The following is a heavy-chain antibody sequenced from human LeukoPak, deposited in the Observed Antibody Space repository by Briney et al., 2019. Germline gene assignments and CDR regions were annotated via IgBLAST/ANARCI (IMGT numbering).Heavy chain of an antibody. Sequence: GESLRLSCAASGFIFKKYWMNWVRQVPGKGLECLANIKEDGSETYYADSVKGRFTISRDNPKNLLFLQINSLRVEDTAVYYCARETPRRGETRDGYRWGQGTVVTVSS. CDR3: ARETPRRGETRDGYR. CDR1: GFIFKKYW. CDR2: IKEDGSET. V-gene: IGHV3-7*01. D-gene: IGHD5-24*01. J-gene: IGHJ4*02.